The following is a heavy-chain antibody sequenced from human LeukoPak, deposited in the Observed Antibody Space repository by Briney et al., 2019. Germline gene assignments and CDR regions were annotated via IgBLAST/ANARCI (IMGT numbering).Heavy chain of an antibody. Sequence: PVKISCKASGGTFSSYAISWVRQAPGQGLEWMGGIIPIFGTANYAQKFQGRVTITTDESTSTAYMELSSLRSEDTAVYYCARARGFGEKLRYYYYMDVWGKGTTVTVSS. CDR3: ARARGFGEKLRYYYYMDV. V-gene: IGHV1-69*05. CDR2: IIPIFGTA. CDR1: GGTFSSYA. J-gene: IGHJ6*03. D-gene: IGHD3-10*01.